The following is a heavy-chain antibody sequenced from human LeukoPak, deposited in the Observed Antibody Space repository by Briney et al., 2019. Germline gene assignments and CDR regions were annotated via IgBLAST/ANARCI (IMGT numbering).Heavy chain of an antibody. CDR3: ARQNRGSGSYFNYYYYYGMDV. Sequence: PGGSLRLSCAASGFTFSSYAMSWVRQAPGEGLEWVSAISGSDGSTYYGDSVKGRFTISGDNSKNTLYLQMNSLRAEDTAVYYCARQNRGSGSYFNYYYYYGMDVWGQGTTVTVSS. V-gene: IGHV3-23*01. CDR1: GFTFSSYA. J-gene: IGHJ6*02. CDR2: ISGSDGST. D-gene: IGHD3-10*01.